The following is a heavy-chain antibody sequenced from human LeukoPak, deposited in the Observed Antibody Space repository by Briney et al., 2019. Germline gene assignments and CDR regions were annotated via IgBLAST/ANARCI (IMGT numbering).Heavy chain of an antibody. Sequence: SETLSLTCAVYGGSFSGYYWSWIRQPPGKGLEWIGEINHSGSTNYNPSLKSRVTISVDTSKNQFSLKLSSVTAADTAVYYCARTAMGDYVRFPNDYWGQGTLVTVYS. D-gene: IGHD4-17*01. CDR2: INHSGST. J-gene: IGHJ4*02. CDR1: GGSFSGYY. V-gene: IGHV4-34*01. CDR3: ARTAMGDYVRFPNDY.